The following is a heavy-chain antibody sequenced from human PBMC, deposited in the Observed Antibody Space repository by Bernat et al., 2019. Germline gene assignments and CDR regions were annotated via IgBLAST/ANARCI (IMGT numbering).Heavy chain of an antibody. CDR2: ISYDGSNK. D-gene: IGHD6-13*01. Sequence: QVQLVESGGGVVQPGRSLRLSCAASGFTFSSYGMHWVRQAPGKGLEWVAVISYDGSNKDYADSVKGRFTISRDNSKNTLYLQMNSLRAEDTAVYYCAKGSSSWYAGWFDPWGQGTLVTVSS. V-gene: IGHV3-30*18. CDR3: AKGSSSWYAGWFDP. J-gene: IGHJ5*02. CDR1: GFTFSSYG.